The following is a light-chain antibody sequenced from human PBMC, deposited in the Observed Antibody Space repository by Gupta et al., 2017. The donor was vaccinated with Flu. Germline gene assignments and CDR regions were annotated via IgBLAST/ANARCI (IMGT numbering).Light chain of an antibody. J-gene: IGKJ2*01. V-gene: IGKV1-9*01. CDR1: QGIRSY. CDR2: GAS. CDR3: QQLYSYPRA. Sequence: QLTQSPSFLSASVGDSVTITRRASQGIRSYLAWYQQRPGSAPKLLIHGASTLQSGVPSRFSGGRSGTEFTLTISSLQPEDFATYYCQQLYSYPRAFGQGTKLEIK.